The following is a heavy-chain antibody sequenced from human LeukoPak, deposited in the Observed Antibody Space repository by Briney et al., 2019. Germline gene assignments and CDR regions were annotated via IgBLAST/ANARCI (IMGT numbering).Heavy chain of an antibody. CDR3: ARDWGYFDY. Sequence: PGGSLRLSCAASGFTFRNYAMTWVRQAPGKGLEWVSVIYSGGSTYYADSVKGRFTISRDNSKNTLYLQMNSLRAEDTAVYYCARDWGYFDYWGQGTLVTVSS. CDR1: GFTFRNYA. CDR2: IYSGGST. J-gene: IGHJ4*02. D-gene: IGHD3-16*01. V-gene: IGHV3-66*01.